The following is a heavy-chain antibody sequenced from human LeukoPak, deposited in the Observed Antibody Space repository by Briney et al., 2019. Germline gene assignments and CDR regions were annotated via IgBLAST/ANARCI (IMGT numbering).Heavy chain of an antibody. V-gene: IGHV3-23*01. Sequence: GGSLRLSCAASGFTFSSDAMSWVRQAPGKGLEWVSAISGSGITTYYADSVKGRFTISRDNSKNTLYLQMNSLRAEDTAVYYCANGARYRSERWMWDYWGQGTLVTVSS. CDR3: ANGARYRSERWMWDY. D-gene: IGHD6-19*01. CDR2: ISGSGITT. CDR1: GFTFSSDA. J-gene: IGHJ4*02.